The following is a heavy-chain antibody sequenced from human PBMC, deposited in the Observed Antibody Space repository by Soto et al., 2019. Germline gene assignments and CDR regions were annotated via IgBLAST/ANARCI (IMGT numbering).Heavy chain of an antibody. J-gene: IGHJ6*02. CDR3: AREGGSGSYLQGYYYGMDV. D-gene: IGHD1-26*01. CDR2: IKQDGSEK. V-gene: IGHV3-7*03. CDR1: GFTFSSYW. Sequence: EVQLVESGGGLVQPGGSLRLSCAASGFTFSSYWMSWVRQAPGKRLEWVANIKQDGSEKYYVDSVKGRFTISRDNAKNSLYLQMNSLRAEDTDVYYCAREGGSGSYLQGYYYGMDVWGQGTTVTVSS.